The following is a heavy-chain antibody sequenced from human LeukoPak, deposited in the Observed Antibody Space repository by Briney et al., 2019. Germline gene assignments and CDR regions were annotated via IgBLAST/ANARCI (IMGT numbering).Heavy chain of an antibody. D-gene: IGHD6-19*01. J-gene: IGHJ1*01. CDR1: GFTFDDYA. Sequence: GGSLRLSCAASGFTFDDYAMHWVRQAPGKGLEWVSLISGDGGSTYYADSVKGRFTISRDNSKNSLYLQMNSLRTEDTALYCCAKDLDSSGYFFQHWGQGTLVTASS. CDR3: AKDLDSSGYFFQH. CDR2: ISGDGGST. V-gene: IGHV3-43*02.